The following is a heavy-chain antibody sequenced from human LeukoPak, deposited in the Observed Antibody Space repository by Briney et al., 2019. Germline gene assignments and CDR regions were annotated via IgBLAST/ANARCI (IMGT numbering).Heavy chain of an antibody. CDR1: GFTFSSYG. J-gene: IGHJ2*01. CDR2: ISYDGSNK. V-gene: IGHV3-30*18. Sequence: PGGSLRLSCAASGFTFSSYGMHWVRQAPGKGLEWVAIISYDGSNKYYADSVQGRFTISRDNSKNTLYLQMNSLRAEDTAVYYCAKYLEGGSGCYDLWGRGTLVTVSS. CDR3: AKYLEGGSGCYDL. D-gene: IGHD6-19*01.